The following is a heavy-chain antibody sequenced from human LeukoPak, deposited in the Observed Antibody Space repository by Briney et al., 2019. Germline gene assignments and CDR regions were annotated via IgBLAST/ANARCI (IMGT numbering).Heavy chain of an antibody. D-gene: IGHD6-6*01. Sequence: GGSLTLSCAASGFTFSSYAMSWVRQAPGKGLEWVSAINGSGGSTYYADSVKGRFTISRDNSKNTLYLQMNSLRAEDTAVYYCARNRGSSRYYYYYMDVWGKGTTVTVSS. V-gene: IGHV3-23*01. J-gene: IGHJ6*03. CDR3: ARNRGSSRYYYYYMDV. CDR1: GFTFSSYA. CDR2: INGSGGST.